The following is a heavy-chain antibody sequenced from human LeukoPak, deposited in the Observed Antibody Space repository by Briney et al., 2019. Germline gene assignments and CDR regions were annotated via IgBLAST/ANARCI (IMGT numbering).Heavy chain of an antibody. D-gene: IGHD6-13*01. V-gene: IGHV1-69*13. CDR2: IIPIFGTA. CDR1: GGTFSSYA. Sequence: GASAKVSCKASGGTFSSYAISWVRQAPGQGLEWMGGIIPIFGTANYAQKFQGRVTITADESTSTAYMELSSLRSEDTAVYYCARVVIAAAGHDAFDIWGQGTMVTVSS. CDR3: ARVVIAAAGHDAFDI. J-gene: IGHJ3*02.